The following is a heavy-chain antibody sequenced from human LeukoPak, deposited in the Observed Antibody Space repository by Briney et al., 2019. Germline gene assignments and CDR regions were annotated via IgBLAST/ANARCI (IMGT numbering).Heavy chain of an antibody. Sequence: GGSLRLSCAASGFTFSNYVMSWVRQAPGKGLEWVSAISDSGGSTYYADSVKGRFTISRDNSKNTLYLQMNSLRAEDTAVYYCAKVSYYYDSSGYSNFDYWGQGTLVTVSS. CDR1: GFTFSNYV. V-gene: IGHV3-23*01. J-gene: IGHJ4*02. CDR2: ISDSGGST. D-gene: IGHD3-22*01. CDR3: AKVSYYYDSSGYSNFDY.